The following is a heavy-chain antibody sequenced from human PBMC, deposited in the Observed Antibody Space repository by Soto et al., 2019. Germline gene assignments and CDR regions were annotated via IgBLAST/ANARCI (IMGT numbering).Heavy chain of an antibody. CDR1: SAYIDRSP. D-gene: IGHD6-19*01. CDR2: TYHIGST. J-gene: IGHJ4*02. CDR3: ACSFSVAGHLDF. V-gene: IGHV4-59*08. Sequence: SVARLIRSAYIDRSPCMSICESQGKGLEWIAYTYHIGSTNYNPSLKSRVTMSLDTSKSQFSLKLSFVTAADTAVYYCACSFSVAGHLDFWGQGTLVTVS.